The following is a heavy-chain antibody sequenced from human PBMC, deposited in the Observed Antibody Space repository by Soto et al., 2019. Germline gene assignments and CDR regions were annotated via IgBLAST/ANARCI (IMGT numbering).Heavy chain of an antibody. CDR3: VRDNSHIIVTPFDL. CDR2: ISPGSRYP. CDR1: GFTFGDSY. Sequence: PGGSLRLSSAVSGFTFGDSYMSWMRQAPGKGLEWLSYISPGSRYPAYAGSVRGRFTISRDNAKNSVFLQMDSLRVEDTAIYYCVRDNSHIIVTPFDLWGQGTLVTVYS. J-gene: IGHJ4*02. V-gene: IGHV3-11*05. D-gene: IGHD2-21*01.